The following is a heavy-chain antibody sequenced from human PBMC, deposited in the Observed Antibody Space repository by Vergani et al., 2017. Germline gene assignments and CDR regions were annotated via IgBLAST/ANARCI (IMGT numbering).Heavy chain of an antibody. CDR2: ISSSGSTI. J-gene: IGHJ4*02. V-gene: IGHV3-48*03. D-gene: IGHD2-15*01. CDR1: GFTFSSYE. Sequence: EVQLVESGGVVVQPGGSLRLSCAASGFTFSSYEMNWVRQAPGKGLEWVSYISSSGSTIYYADSVKGRFTISRDNAKNSLYLQMNSLRAEDTAVYYCASGDGYCSGGSCYSGLDWGQGTLVTVSS. CDR3: ASGDGYCSGGSCYSGLD.